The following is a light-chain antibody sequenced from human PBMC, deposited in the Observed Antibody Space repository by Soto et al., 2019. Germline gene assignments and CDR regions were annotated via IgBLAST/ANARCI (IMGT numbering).Light chain of an antibody. V-gene: IGKV3-15*01. J-gene: IGKJ1*01. CDR1: HSVSSN. Sequence: IVMTQSPATLSLSPGERATLSCRASHSVSSNLAWYQQRPGQAPRLLISGASTRATGIPARFSGSGSGTEFALTISSPQSEDFAVYYCQQHDDWPRTFGQGTKVEIK. CDR3: QQHDDWPRT. CDR2: GAS.